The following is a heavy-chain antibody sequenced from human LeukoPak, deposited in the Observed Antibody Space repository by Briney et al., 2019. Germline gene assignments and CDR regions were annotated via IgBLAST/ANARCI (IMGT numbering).Heavy chain of an antibody. V-gene: IGHV1-69*13. CDR3: ARVPVITGTTEKGWFDP. CDR2: IIPIFGTA. CDR1: GGTFSSYA. J-gene: IGHJ5*02. D-gene: IGHD1-20*01. Sequence: ASVKVSCKDSGGTFSSYAISWVRQAPGQGLEWMGGIIPIFGTANYAQKFQGRVTITADESTSTAYMELSSLRSEDTAVYYCARVPVITGTTEKGWFDPWGQGTLVTVSS.